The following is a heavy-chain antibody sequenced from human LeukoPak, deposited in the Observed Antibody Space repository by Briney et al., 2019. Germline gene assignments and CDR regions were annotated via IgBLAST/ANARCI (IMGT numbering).Heavy chain of an antibody. Sequence: PLQTLSLTCTVSGGSISSGSYYWSWIRQPAGKGLEWIGRIYTSGSTNYNPSLKSRVTISVDTSKNQFSLKLSSVTAADTAVYYCARDRPYGSGPDYWGQGTLVTVSS. CDR2: IYTSGST. CDR3: ARDRPYGSGPDY. J-gene: IGHJ4*02. V-gene: IGHV4-61*02. CDR1: GGSISSGSYY. D-gene: IGHD3-10*01.